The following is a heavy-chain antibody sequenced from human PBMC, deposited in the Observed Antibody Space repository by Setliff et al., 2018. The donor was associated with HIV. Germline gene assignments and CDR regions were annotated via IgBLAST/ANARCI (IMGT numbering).Heavy chain of an antibody. Sequence: GASVKVSCKASGYTFTSYYMHWVRQAPGQGLEWMGIINPSGGRTTYTKNFQGRVTMTRDTSASTAYMELSSLRSEDTAVYYCAREIRNYDFWSGYWEDHYFDSWGQGTLVTVPQ. CDR2: INPSGGRT. CDR1: GYTFTSYY. D-gene: IGHD3-3*01. CDR3: AREIRNYDFWSGYWEDHYFDS. V-gene: IGHV1-46*01. J-gene: IGHJ4*02.